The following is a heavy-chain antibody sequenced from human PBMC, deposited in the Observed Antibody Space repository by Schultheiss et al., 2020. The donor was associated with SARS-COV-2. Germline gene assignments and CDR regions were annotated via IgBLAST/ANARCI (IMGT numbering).Heavy chain of an antibody. D-gene: IGHD6-13*01. Sequence: ASVKVSCKASGYTFTSYGISWVRQAPGQGLEWMGWISPYNGNTNYAQKLQGRVTMTTDTSTSTAYMELRSLRSDDTAVYYCARGDQYSSSWYYYYGMDVWGQGTTVTVSS. CDR3: ARGDQYSSSWYYYYGMDV. V-gene: IGHV1-18*04. J-gene: IGHJ6*02. CDR1: GYTFTSYG. CDR2: ISPYNGNT.